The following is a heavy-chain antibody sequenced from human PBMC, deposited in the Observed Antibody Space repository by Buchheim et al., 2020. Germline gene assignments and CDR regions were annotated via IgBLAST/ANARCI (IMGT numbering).Heavy chain of an antibody. J-gene: IGHJ4*02. D-gene: IGHD2-15*01. CDR3: TRGQAAPSDY. V-gene: IGHV3-48*01. Sequence: EVQLVESGGGLVQPGGSLRLSCAASGFTFSSYSMNWVRQAPGKGLEWVSYISSSSDSIYYADSVEGRFTISRANAKISLYLPMNSLRAEDTAVYYCTRGQAAPSDYWGQGAL. CDR2: ISSSSDSI. CDR1: GFTFSSYS.